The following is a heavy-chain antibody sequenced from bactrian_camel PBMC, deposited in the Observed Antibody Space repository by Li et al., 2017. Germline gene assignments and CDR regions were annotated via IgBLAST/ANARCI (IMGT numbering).Heavy chain of an antibody. CDR1: GTRCYYV. V-gene: IGHV3S55*01. CDR2: FGRDGST. Sequence: HVQLVESGGGLVQAGGSLRLSCRVSGTRCYYVMSYFCQAPGKEREGVAAFGRDGSTSYAGSVKGRFTISKENNKNTLYLEMNSLKTEDTAVYYCTTGLRYGVYDQRGQGTQVTVS. J-gene: IGHJ4*01. D-gene: IGHD3*01. CDR3: TTGLRYGVYDQ.